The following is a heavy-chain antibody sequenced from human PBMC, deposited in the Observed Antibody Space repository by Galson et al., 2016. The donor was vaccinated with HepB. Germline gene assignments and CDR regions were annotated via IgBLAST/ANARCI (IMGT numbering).Heavy chain of an antibody. CDR2: IIPIFGTI. V-gene: IGHV1-69*13. J-gene: IGHJ4*02. CDR3: ARNLPYTGDFDY. Sequence: SVKVSCKASGGTFSSYALSWVRQAPGQGLEWMGGIIPIFGTINYAQKFQGRVPITADESTSTAYMELSSLRSEDTAVYYCARNLPYTGDFDYWGQGTRVTVSS. D-gene: IGHD2-2*02. CDR1: GGTFSSYA.